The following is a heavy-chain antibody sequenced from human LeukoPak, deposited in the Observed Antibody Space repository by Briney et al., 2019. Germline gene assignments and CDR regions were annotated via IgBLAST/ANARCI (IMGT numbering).Heavy chain of an antibody. J-gene: IGHJ4*02. Sequence: KPSETLSLTCAVHGGSLSAYYWSWVRQPPGKGLEWIGEINHSGSTNYNPSLKSRVTISADTSREKFSLNLSSVTAADTAVYYFVMTTVTGVDYWGQGTLVTVSS. V-gene: IGHV4-34*01. CDR2: INHSGST. D-gene: IGHD4-17*01. CDR3: VMTTVTGVDY. CDR1: GGSLSAYY.